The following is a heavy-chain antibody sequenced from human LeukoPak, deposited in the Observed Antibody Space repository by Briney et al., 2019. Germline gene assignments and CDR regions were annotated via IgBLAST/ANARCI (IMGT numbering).Heavy chain of an antibody. V-gene: IGHV4-39*01. CDR3: ARHDGWRLGDLSFIPGAFFDY. Sequence: SETLSLTCSVSGGSINSVNYYWGWIRQPPGKGLEWIGSIYYSGTTYYNPSLKSRVTISVDTSKSQFSLRLVSVTAADTAIYYCARHDGWRLGDLSFIPGAFFDYWGLGTLASVSP. J-gene: IGHJ4*02. CDR1: GGSINSVNYY. D-gene: IGHD3-16*02. CDR2: IYYSGTT.